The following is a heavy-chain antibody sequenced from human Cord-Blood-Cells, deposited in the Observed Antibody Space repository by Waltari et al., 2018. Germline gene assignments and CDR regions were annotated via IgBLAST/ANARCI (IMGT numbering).Heavy chain of an antibody. V-gene: IGHV3-21*01. D-gene: IGHD6-13*01. CDR3: ARGTAAGTGNY. CDR1: GFTFSSYS. J-gene: IGHJ4*02. Sequence: EVQLVESGGGLVKPGGSPRLSCAASGFTFSSYSMNWVRQAPGKGLEWVSYISSSSSYIYYADSVKGRFTISRDNAKNSLYLQMNSLRAEDTAVYYCARGTAAGTGNYWGQGTLVTVSS. CDR2: ISSSSSYI.